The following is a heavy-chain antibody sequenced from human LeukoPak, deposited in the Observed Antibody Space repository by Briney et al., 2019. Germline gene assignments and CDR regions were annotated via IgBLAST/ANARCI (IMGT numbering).Heavy chain of an antibody. CDR1: GGSISSSSYY. CDR2: IYYSGST. CDR3: GRILTGYLDY. J-gene: IGHJ4*02. D-gene: IGHD3-9*01. Sequence: PSETLSLTCTVSGGSISSSSYYWGWIRQPPGKGLEWIGSIYYSGSTYYNPSLKSRVTISVDTSKNQFSLKLSSVTAADTAVYYCGRILTGYLDYWGKGTLVTVSS. V-gene: IGHV4-39*01.